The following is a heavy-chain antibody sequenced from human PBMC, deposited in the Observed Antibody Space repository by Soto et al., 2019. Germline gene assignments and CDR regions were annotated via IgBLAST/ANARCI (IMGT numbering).Heavy chain of an antibody. CDR1: GFTFSSYW. CDR2: IKSDGSGT. J-gene: IGHJ4*02. V-gene: IGHV3-74*01. D-gene: IGHD3-22*01. Sequence: EVQLVESGGGLVQPGESLTLSCAASGFTFSSYWMHWVRQAPGKGLVWVSRIKSDGSGTYYADSVKRRLTISRDNDKNTLYLQMNSLRVEDTAVYFCARGDGERYDGNGYLGRHWGQGTLVTVSS. CDR3: ARGDGERYDGNGYLGRH.